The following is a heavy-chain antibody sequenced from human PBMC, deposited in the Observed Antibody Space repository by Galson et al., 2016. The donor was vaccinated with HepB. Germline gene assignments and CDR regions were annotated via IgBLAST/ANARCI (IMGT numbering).Heavy chain of an antibody. J-gene: IGHJ6*02. CDR3: AKKEGLAARNHYYSYHGMDV. CDR1: GYTFTTYG. D-gene: IGHD6-6*01. CDR2: ISPYSGNT. Sequence: SVKVSCKASGYTFTTYGISWVRQAPGQGLEWMGWISPYSGNTNYAQKLQGRVTMSTDTSTSTAYMELRSLRSDDTAVYYCAKKEGLAARNHYYSYHGMDVWGRGTTVTVSS. V-gene: IGHV1-18*01.